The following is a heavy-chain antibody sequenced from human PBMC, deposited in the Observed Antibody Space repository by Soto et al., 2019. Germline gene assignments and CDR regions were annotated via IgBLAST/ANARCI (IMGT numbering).Heavy chain of an antibody. J-gene: IGHJ4*02. CDR3: ATLGVTTPGVPDY. Sequence: QVQLVQSGAEVKKPGSSVKVSCKASGGTFSSYTISWVRQAPGQGLEWMVRIIPILGIANYAQKFQGRVTITADKSTSTASMELSSLRSEDTAVYYCATLGVTTPGVPDYWGQGTLVTVSS. V-gene: IGHV1-69*02. CDR2: IIPILGIA. D-gene: IGHD4-17*01. CDR1: GGTFSSYT.